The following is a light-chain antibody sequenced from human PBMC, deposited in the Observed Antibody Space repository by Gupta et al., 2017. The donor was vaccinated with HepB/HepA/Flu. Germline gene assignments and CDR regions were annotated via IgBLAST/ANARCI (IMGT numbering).Light chain of an antibody. CDR2: DVN. CDR3: DSYTRSSTWL. V-gene: IGLV2-14*03. CDR1: SSDIGAYNS. Sequence: QSALPQPPSVSGSPGQSIAISCTGTSSDIGAYNSVSLYQQHPGNATQLIIYDVNNRPAGVASRFSGSKAGNTAFLTISGHQAEDDADYFGDSYTRSSTWLFGGGTKVTVL. J-gene: IGLJ2*01.